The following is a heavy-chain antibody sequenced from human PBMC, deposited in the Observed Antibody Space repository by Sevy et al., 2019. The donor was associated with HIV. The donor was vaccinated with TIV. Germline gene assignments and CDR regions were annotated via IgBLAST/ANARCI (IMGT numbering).Heavy chain of an antibody. CDR3: AKPLVVTTTRESDY. V-gene: IGHV3-23*01. CDR2: ISGSGGST. J-gene: IGHJ4*02. CDR1: GFTFSSYA. Sequence: GGSLRLSCAASGFTFSSYAMSWVRQAPGKGLEWVSAISGSGGSTYYADSVKGRFTISRDNSKNTLYLQMNSLRAEDTAVYYCAKPLVVTTTRESDYWGQRTLVTVSS. D-gene: IGHD2-21*02.